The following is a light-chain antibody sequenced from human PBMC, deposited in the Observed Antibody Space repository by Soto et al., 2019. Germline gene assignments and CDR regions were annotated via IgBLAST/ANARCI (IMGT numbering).Light chain of an antibody. V-gene: IGKV1-5*03. CDR1: QSISSW. CDR3: QQYNSYPYT. J-gene: IGKJ2*01. Sequence: DIQRTQSPATLYAPVGDRVTITCRASQSISSWLAWYQQKPGKAPKLLIYKASSLESGVPSRFSGSGSGTEFTLTISSLQPDDFATYYCQQYNSYPYTFGQGTKLEIK. CDR2: KAS.